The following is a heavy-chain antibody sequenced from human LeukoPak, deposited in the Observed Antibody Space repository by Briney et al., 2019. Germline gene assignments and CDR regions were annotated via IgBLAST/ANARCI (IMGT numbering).Heavy chain of an antibody. V-gene: IGHV3-30-3*01. J-gene: IGHJ5*02. CDR2: ISSDGGNK. Sequence: PGRSLRLSCAASGFTFSSYAMHWVRQAPGKGLDWVAFISSDGGNKYYADSVKGRFTISRDTFKNTLYLQMNSLRAEDTAIYYCARDAMITFGGVIATNWFDPWGQGTLVTVSS. CDR1: GFTFSSYA. D-gene: IGHD3-16*02. CDR3: ARDAMITFGGVIATNWFDP.